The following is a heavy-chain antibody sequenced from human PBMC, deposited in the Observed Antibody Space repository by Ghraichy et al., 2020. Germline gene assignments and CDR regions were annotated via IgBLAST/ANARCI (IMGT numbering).Heavy chain of an antibody. CDR3: ARDGALYYYGSGSYFDY. Sequence: SETLSLTCTVSGGSISSYYWSWIRQPPGKGLEWIGYIYYSGSTNYNPSLKSRVTISVDTSKNQFSLKLSSVTAADTAVYYCARDGALYYYGSGSYFDYWGQGTLVTVSS. CDR2: IYYSGST. D-gene: IGHD3-10*01. CDR1: GGSISSYY. J-gene: IGHJ4*02. V-gene: IGHV4-59*01.